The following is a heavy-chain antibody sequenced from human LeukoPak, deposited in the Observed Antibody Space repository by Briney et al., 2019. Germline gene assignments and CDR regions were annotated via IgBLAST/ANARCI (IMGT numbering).Heavy chain of an antibody. CDR1: GFTFSSYA. D-gene: IGHD3-16*02. V-gene: IGHV3-30*04. CDR3: AKDYVWGSYRYVFDY. Sequence: GGSLRLSCAASGFTFSSYAMHWVRQAPGKGLEWVAVISYDGSNKYYADSVKGRFTISRDNSKNTLYLQMNSLRAEDTAVYYCAKDYVWGSYRYVFDYWGQGTLVTVSS. CDR2: ISYDGSNK. J-gene: IGHJ4*02.